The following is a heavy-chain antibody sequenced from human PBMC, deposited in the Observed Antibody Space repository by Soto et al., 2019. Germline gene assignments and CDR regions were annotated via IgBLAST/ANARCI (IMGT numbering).Heavy chain of an antibody. CDR3: ARQSVSDYDFWSGYYAPYYYYMDV. CDR2: ISAYNGNT. J-gene: IGHJ6*03. Sequence: RASVKVSCKASGYTFTSYGISWVRQAPGQGLEWMGWISAYNGNTNYAQKLQGRATMTTDTSTSTAYMELRSLRSDDTAVYYCARQSVSDYDFWSGYYAPYYYYMDVWGKGTTVTVSS. V-gene: IGHV1-18*01. D-gene: IGHD3-3*01. CDR1: GYTFTSYG.